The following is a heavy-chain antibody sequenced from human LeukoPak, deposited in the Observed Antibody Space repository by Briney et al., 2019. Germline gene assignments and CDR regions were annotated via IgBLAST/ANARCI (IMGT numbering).Heavy chain of an antibody. V-gene: IGHV3-66*01. D-gene: IGHD4-17*01. Sequence: PGGSLRLSCLVSGFTVSSNYMSWVRQTPGKGPEWVSVIYSGGTTKYADSVKGRFTIYRDTSKNTLYLQMNSLRVEDTAVYYCASKLTTGSWGQGTLVTVSS. CDR3: ASKLTTGS. CDR1: GFTVSSNY. J-gene: IGHJ5*02. CDR2: IYSGGTT.